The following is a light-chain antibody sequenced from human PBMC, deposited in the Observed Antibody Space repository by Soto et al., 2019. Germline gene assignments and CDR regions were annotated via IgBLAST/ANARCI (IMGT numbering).Light chain of an antibody. V-gene: IGKV1-33*01. CDR2: DAS. Sequence: DIQMTQSPSSRSASVEDRVTITFQASQDISNYLNWYQQKPGKAPKLLIYDASNLETGVPSRFSGSGSGTDFTFTFSSLQPEDIATYYCQQYDNLPITFGQGTRLEIK. CDR3: QQYDNLPIT. CDR1: QDISNY. J-gene: IGKJ5*01.